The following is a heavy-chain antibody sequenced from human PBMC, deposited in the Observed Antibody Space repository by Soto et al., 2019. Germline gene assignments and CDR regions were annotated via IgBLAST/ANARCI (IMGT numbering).Heavy chain of an antibody. Sequence: QVQLVESGGGVVQPGRSLRLSCAASGFTFSSYAMHWVRQAPGKGLEWVAVITYDGSNKYYADSVKGRFTISRDNSKNTLYLQINSMRAEDTAVYYCARHLGGSYYIDYWGQGTLVTVSS. CDR3: ARHLGGSYYIDY. V-gene: IGHV3-30-3*01. D-gene: IGHD1-26*01. J-gene: IGHJ4*02. CDR1: GFTFSSYA. CDR2: ITYDGSNK.